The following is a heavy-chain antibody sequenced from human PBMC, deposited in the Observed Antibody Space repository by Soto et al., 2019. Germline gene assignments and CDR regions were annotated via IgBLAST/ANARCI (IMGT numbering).Heavy chain of an antibody. CDR3: ARGYYDSSGYYALDY. CDR1: GGSFSGYY. D-gene: IGHD3-22*01. CDR2: INHSGST. Sequence: PSETLSLTCAVYGGSFSGYYWNWIRQPPGKGLEWIGEINHSGSTNYNPSLKSRVTISVDTSKNQFSLKLSSVTAADTAVYYFARGYYDSSGYYALDYWGQGPLVTVSS. V-gene: IGHV4-34*01. J-gene: IGHJ4*02.